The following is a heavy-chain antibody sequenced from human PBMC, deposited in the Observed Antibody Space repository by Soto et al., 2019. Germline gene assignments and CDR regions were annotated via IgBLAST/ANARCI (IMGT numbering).Heavy chain of an antibody. CDR3: ARLQLPDVTGAFDI. D-gene: IGHD2-21*01. V-gene: IGHV4-4*07. J-gene: IGHJ3*02. Sequence: TSETLSLTCSVSGGSFTNYYWSWIRQPAGKGLEYIGRINTNGNINYNPSLRSRVTMSVDSSKDQFSLSLTSVTAADTAVYYCARLQLPDVTGAFDIWGQGTMVTVSS. CDR2: INTNGNI. CDR1: GGSFTNYY.